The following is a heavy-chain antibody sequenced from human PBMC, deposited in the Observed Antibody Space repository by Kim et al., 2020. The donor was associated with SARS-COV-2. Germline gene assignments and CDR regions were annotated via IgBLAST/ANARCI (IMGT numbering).Heavy chain of an antibody. D-gene: IGHD6-19*01. CDR1: GFTFSSYA. Sequence: GGSLRLSCAASGFTFSSYAMSWVRQAPGKGLEWVSAISGSGGSTYYADSVKGRFTISRDNSKNTLYLQMNSLRAEDTAVYYCAKWGGDFRGQWLVLDWFDPWGQGTLVTVSS. CDR3: AKWGGDFRGQWLVLDWFDP. J-gene: IGHJ5*02. V-gene: IGHV3-23*01. CDR2: ISGSGGST.